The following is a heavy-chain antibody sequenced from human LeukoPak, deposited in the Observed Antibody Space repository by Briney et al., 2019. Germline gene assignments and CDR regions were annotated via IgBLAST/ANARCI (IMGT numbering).Heavy chain of an antibody. Sequence: SVKVSCKASGGTFSSYAISWVRQAPGQGLEWMGGIIPILGTANYAQKFQGRVTITADESTSTAYMELSSLRSEDTAVYYCARVYGDGDYTINPQPYYYYYMDVWGKGTTVTVSS. CDR3: ARVYGDGDYTINPQPYYYYYMDV. V-gene: IGHV1-69*13. J-gene: IGHJ6*03. CDR2: IIPILGTA. D-gene: IGHD4-17*01. CDR1: GGTFSSYA.